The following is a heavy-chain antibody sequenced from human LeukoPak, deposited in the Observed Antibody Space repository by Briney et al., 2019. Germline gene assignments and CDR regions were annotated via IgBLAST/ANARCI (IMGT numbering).Heavy chain of an antibody. CDR2: INGDGSTT. CDR1: GFTFSKYW. V-gene: IGHV3-74*01. D-gene: IGHD3-22*01. Sequence: GGSLRLSCAASGFTFSKYWMHWVRHVPGKGLVWVSLINGDGSTTNYADFVKGRFTISRDNAKNTLSLQVNSLRAEDTAVYHCATGNYYDSRGYYTFGYWGQGTLVTVSS. J-gene: IGHJ1*01. CDR3: ATGNYYDSRGYYTFGY.